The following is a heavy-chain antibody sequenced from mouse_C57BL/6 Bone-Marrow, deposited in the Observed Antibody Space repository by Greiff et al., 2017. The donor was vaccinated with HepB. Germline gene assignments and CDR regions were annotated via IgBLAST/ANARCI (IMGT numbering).Heavy chain of an antibody. V-gene: IGHV5-4*01. CDR1: GFTFSSYA. CDR3: ARDRRLPYFDY. D-gene: IGHD2-4*01. Sequence: EVQGVESGGGLVKPGGSLKLSCAASGFTFSSYAMSWVRQTPEKRLEWVATISDGGSYTYYPDNVKGRFTISRDNAKNNLYLQMSHLKSEDTAMYYCARDRRLPYFDYWGQGTTLTVSS. J-gene: IGHJ2*01. CDR2: ISDGGSYT.